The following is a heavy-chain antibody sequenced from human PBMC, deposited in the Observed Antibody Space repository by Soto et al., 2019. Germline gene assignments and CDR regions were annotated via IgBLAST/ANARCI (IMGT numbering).Heavy chain of an antibody. V-gene: IGHV1-3*01. CDR3: ASSRITMVPYGMDV. J-gene: IGHJ6*02. CDR2: INAGNGNT. CDR1: GYTFTSYA. Sequence: QVQLVQSGAEVKKPGASVKVSCKASGYTFTSYAMHWVRQAPGQRLEWMGWINAGNGNTKYSQKFQGRVTITRDTSASTAYRGLSSLRSEDTAVYYCASSRITMVPYGMDVWGQGTTVTVSS. D-gene: IGHD3-10*01.